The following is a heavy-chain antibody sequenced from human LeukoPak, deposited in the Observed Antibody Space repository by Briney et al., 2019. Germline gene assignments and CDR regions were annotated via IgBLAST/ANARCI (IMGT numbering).Heavy chain of an antibody. V-gene: IGHV3-23*01. D-gene: IGHD5-18*01. CDR1: GFTFSGYA. CDR3: AKASPDSYYYYYGMDV. Sequence: PGGSLRLSCAASGFTFSGYAMTWVRQAPGKGLEWVSAISGRGGSTYYADSVKGRFTISRDNSKNTLYLQMNSLRAEDTAVYYCAKASPDSYYYYYGMDVWGQGTTVTVSS. J-gene: IGHJ6*02. CDR2: ISGRGGST.